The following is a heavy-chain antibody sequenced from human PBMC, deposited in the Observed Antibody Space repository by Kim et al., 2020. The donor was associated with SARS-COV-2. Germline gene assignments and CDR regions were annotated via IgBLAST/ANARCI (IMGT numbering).Heavy chain of an antibody. CDR2: LNPNSGRA. J-gene: IGHJ4*02. D-gene: IGHD3-16*01. CDR1: GYKFTDFY. Sequence: ASVKVSCKTSGYKFTDFYIQWVRQAPGQGLEWLGQLNPNSGRAHFAQNFQGRVTMTRDTSISTAYLDLGSLTSDDTPVYYCARGGAEFDHWGQGTLVTVSS. CDR3: ARGGAEFDH. V-gene: IGHV1-2*06.